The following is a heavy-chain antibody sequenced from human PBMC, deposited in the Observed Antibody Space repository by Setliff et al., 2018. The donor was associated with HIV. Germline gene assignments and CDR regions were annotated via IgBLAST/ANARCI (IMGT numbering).Heavy chain of an antibody. CDR3: ARERSLITVRRYFDN. J-gene: IGHJ4*02. Sequence: KPSETLSLTCTVSGGSVSSSYYYWDWIRQPPGKGLEWIGSIYYSGNTYYSPSLKSRVNISVDTSKNLFSLKLTSVAAADTAVYYCARERSLITVRRYFDNWGQGTLVTVSS. V-gene: IGHV4-39*07. D-gene: IGHD6-6*01. CDR1: GGSVSSSYYY. CDR2: IYYSGNT.